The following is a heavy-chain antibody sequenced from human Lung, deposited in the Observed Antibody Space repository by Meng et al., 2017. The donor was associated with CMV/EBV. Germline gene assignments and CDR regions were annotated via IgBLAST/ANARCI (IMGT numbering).Heavy chain of an antibody. D-gene: IGHD1-1*01. CDR3: ARGSWNDAFVLAY. Sequence: TLSLXXTVSGGSISSGDYYWSWIRQPPGKGLEWIGYIYYSGSTYYNPSLKSRVTISVDTSKNQFSLKLSSVTAADTAVYYCARGSWNDAFVLAYWGPGTXVAVAS. CDR1: GGSISSGDYY. J-gene: IGHJ4*02. V-gene: IGHV4-30-4*08. CDR2: IYYSGST.